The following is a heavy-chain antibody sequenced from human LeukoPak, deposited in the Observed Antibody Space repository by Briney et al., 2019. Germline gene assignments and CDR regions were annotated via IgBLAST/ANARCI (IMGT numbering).Heavy chain of an antibody. CDR2: IIPIFGTA. CDR3: ARGRVFWSGYYTGGGYYYMDV. J-gene: IGHJ6*03. Sequence: SVKVSCKASGGTFSSYAISWVRQAPGQGLEWMGGIIPIFGTANYAQKFQGRVTITADESTSTAYMELSSLRSEDTAVYYCARGRVFWSGYYTGGGYYYMDVWGKGTTVTVSS. CDR1: GGTFSSYA. V-gene: IGHV1-69*13. D-gene: IGHD3-3*01.